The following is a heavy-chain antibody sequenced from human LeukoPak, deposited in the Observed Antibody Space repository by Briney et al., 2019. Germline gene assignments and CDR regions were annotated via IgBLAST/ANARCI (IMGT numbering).Heavy chain of an antibody. CDR1: GFTFSSYE. D-gene: IGHD4-11*01. V-gene: IGHV3-48*03. CDR3: ATETENSNYDAFDI. Sequence: TGGSLRLSCAASGFTFSSYEMNWVRQAPGKGLEWVSYISGGGTIIFYADSVKGRFTISRDNAKNSLYLHMNSLSAEDTAVYFCATETENSNYDAFDIWGQGTLVTVSS. J-gene: IGHJ3*02. CDR2: ISGGGTII.